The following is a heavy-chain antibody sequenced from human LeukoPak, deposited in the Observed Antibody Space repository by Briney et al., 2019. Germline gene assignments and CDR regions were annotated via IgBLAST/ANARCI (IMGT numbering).Heavy chain of an antibody. CDR2: IKQDDSEK. J-gene: IGHJ4*02. Sequence: PGGSLRLSCAASGFTFSSYAMSWVRQAPGKGLEWVAIIKQDDSEKYYVDSVKGRFTISRDNAKNSLYLQMNSLRAEDTAVYYCARDFRRYYDSSGYYYEGGLYYFDYWGQGTLVTVSS. CDR3: ARDFRRYYDSSGYYYEGGLYYFDY. V-gene: IGHV3-7*01. D-gene: IGHD3-22*01. CDR1: GFTFSSYA.